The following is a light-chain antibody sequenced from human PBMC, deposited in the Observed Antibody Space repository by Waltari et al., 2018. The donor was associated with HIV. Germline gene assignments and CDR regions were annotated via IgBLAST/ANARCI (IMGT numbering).Light chain of an antibody. CDR3: GTWDSSLSARV. CDR1: SSNTGNNY. Sequence: QSVLTQPPSASAAPGQKVTISCSGSSSNTGNNYVSWYQQLPGTAPKPLIYDNNQRPSGIPDRYSGSKSGTSATLGITGLQTGDEADYYCGTWDSSLSARVFGGGTKVTVL. CDR2: DNN. V-gene: IGLV1-51*01. J-gene: IGLJ3*02.